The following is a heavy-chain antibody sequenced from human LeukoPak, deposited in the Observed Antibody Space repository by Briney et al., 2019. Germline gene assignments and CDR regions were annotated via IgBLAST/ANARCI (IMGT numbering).Heavy chain of an antibody. Sequence: NTSETLSLTCTVSGYSISSGYYWGWIRQPPGKGLEWIGSIYHSGSTYYNPSLKSRVTISVDTSKNQFSLKLSSVTAADTAVYYCASERGLPWFGESHNWFDPWGQGTLVTVSS. CDR1: GYSISSGYY. V-gene: IGHV4-38-2*02. D-gene: IGHD3-10*01. CDR3: ASERGLPWFGESHNWFDP. J-gene: IGHJ5*02. CDR2: IYHSGST.